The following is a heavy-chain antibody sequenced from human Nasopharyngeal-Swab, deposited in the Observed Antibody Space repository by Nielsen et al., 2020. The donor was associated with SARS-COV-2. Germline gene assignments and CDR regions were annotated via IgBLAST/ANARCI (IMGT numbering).Heavy chain of an antibody. CDR2: IYHSGST. Sequence: SDTLSLTCAVSGGSISSSNWWSWVRQPPGKGLEWIGEIYHSGSTNYNPSLKSRVTISVDESKNQFSLKLSSVTAADTAVYFCARDVVGATTTDAFDIWGQGTMVTVSS. V-gene: IGHV4-4*02. D-gene: IGHD1-26*01. CDR3: ARDVVGATTTDAFDI. CDR1: GGSISSSNW. J-gene: IGHJ3*02.